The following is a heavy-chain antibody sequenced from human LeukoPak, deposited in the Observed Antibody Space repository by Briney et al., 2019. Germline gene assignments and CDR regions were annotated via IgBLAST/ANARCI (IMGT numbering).Heavy chain of an antibody. CDR3: AKGRQSCSSTSCYAGELSFQH. J-gene: IGHJ1*01. D-gene: IGHD2-2*01. CDR1: GFTFSSYG. CDR2: IRYDGSNK. Sequence: PGGSLRLSCAASGFTFSSYGMHWVRQAPGKGLEWVAFIRYDGSNKYYADSVKGRFTISRDNSKNTLYLQMNSLRAEDTAVYYCAKGRQSCSSTSCYAGELSFQHWGQGTLVTVSS. V-gene: IGHV3-30*02.